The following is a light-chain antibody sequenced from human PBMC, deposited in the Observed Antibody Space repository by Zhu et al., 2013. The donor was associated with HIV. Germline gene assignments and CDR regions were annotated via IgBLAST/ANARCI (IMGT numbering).Light chain of an antibody. Sequence: EIVLTQSPGTLSLSPGERATVSCRATKTINRGYLAWYQQKPDQPPRLLISAASNRATGFPDRFSGAATGSGTDFTLSISRLEPEDFAVYYCQQYDRSPLTFGGGTTVEIK. V-gene: IGKV3-20*01. CDR2: AAS. CDR1: KTINRGY. CDR3: QQYDRSPLT. J-gene: IGKJ4*01.